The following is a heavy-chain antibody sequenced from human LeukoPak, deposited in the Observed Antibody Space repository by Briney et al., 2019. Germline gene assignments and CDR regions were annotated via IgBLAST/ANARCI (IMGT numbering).Heavy chain of an antibody. D-gene: IGHD3-9*01. CDR1: GFTFSSYG. J-gene: IGHJ4*02. CDR3: AKSSDILTGYYSHFEY. CDR2: ISYDATNK. Sequence: PGRSLRLSCAASGFTFSSYGMHWVRQAPGKGLGWVALISYDATNKYYADSVKGRFTISRDNSKNTLYLQMNSLRAEDTAVYYCAKSSDILTGYYSHFEYWGQGTLVTVSS. V-gene: IGHV3-30*18.